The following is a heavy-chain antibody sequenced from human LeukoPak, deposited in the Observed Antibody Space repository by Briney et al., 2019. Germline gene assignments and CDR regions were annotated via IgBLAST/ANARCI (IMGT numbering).Heavy chain of an antibody. J-gene: IGHJ4*02. CDR2: IYYSGNT. V-gene: IGHV4-59*12. D-gene: IGHD5-12*01. CDR3: ARDPYSGYGRFDY. Sequence: SETLSLTCTVSGGSISGYFWSWIRQPPGKGLEWIGYIYYSGNTNYNPSLKSRVTISVDTSKNQFSLKLNSVTAADTAFYYCARDPYSGYGRFDYWGQGTLVTVSS. CDR1: GGSISGYF.